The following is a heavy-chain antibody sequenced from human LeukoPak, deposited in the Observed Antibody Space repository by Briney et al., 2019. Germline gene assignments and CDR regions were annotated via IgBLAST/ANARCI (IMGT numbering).Heavy chain of an antibody. CDR2: INPNSGGT. CDR1: GYTFTGYY. V-gene: IGHV1-2*02. J-gene: IGHJ4*02. D-gene: IGHD2-2*02. Sequence: AASVKVSCKASGYTFTGYYMHWVRQDPGQGLEWMGWINPNSGGTNYAQKFQGRVTMTRDTSISTAYMELSRLRSDDTAVYYCARDRCSSTSCYMVFGYWGQGTLVTVSS. CDR3: ARDRCSSTSCYMVFGY.